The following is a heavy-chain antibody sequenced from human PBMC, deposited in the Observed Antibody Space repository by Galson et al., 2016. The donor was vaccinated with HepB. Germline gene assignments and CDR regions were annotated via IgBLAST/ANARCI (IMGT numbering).Heavy chain of an antibody. D-gene: IGHD3-22*01. CDR3: ARDNYYYAGSGYYSELDY. CDR2: ISSSGSYI. V-gene: IGHV3-21*01. Sequence: SLRLSCAASGFIFSDYRINWVRQAPGKGLEWVSSISSSGSYIYYADSVKGRFTISRDNAKNSLYLQMNSLTAEDTAVYYCARDNYYYAGSGYYSELDYWGQGTLVTVSS. J-gene: IGHJ4*02. CDR1: GFIFSDYR.